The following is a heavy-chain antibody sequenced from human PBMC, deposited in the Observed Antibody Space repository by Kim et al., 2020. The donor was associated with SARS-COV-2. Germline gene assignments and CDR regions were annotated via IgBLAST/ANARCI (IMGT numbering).Heavy chain of an antibody. Sequence: GGSLRLSCAASGFTFSDYYMSWIRQAPGKGLEWVSYISSSGSTISYADSVKGRFTISRDNAKNSLYLQMNSLRAEDTAVYYCARERSITIFGVVIIRWFDPWGQGTLVTVSS. CDR2: ISSSGSTI. V-gene: IGHV3-11*01. J-gene: IGHJ5*02. D-gene: IGHD3-3*01. CDR3: ARERSITIFGVVIIRWFDP. CDR1: GFTFSDYY.